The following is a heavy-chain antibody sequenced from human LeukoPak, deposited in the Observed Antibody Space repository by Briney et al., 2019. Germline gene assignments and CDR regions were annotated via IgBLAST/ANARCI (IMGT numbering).Heavy chain of an antibody. D-gene: IGHD6-13*01. V-gene: IGHV4-4*09. Sequence: PSETLSLTCTVSGGSISSYYWSWIRQPPGKGLEWIGYIYTSGSTNYNPSLKSRVTISVDTSKNQFSLKLSSVTAADTAVYYCASGDGSSWIVFDYWGQGTLVTVSS. CDR2: IYTSGST. CDR1: GGSISSYY. J-gene: IGHJ4*02. CDR3: ASGDGSSWIVFDY.